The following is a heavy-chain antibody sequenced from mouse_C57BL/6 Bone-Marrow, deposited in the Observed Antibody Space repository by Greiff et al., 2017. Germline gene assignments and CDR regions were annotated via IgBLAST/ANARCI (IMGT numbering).Heavy chain of an antibody. V-gene: IGHV6-6*01. CDR1: GFTFSDAW. J-gene: IGHJ1*03. CDR2: IRNKANNHAT. D-gene: IGHD1-1*01. CDR3: TSAGSNWYFDV. Sequence: EVQGVESGGGLVQPGGSMKLSCAASGFTFSDAWMDWVRQSPETGLEWVAEIRNKANNHATYYAESVKGRFTISRDDSKSSVYLQMNSLRAEDTGIYYCTSAGSNWYFDVWGTGTTVTVSS.